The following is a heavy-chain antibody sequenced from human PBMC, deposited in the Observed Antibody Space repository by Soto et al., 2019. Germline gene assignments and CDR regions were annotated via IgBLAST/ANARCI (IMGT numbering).Heavy chain of an antibody. CDR1: GFTFSSYT. Sequence: SLRLSCAASGFTFSSYTMIWVRQAPGKGLEWVSSISSSSSYIYYADSVKGRFTISRDNSKSTLYLQMNSLRAEDTAVYCCVREGGYGDYEGGFDYWGQGTLVTVSS. CDR3: VREGGYGDYEGGFDY. J-gene: IGHJ4*02. D-gene: IGHD4-17*01. V-gene: IGHV3-21*01. CDR2: ISSSSSYI.